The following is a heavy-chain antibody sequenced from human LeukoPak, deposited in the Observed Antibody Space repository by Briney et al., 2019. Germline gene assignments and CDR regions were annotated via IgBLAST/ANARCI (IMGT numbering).Heavy chain of an antibody. CDR3: ARDRTVLGPGVDY. Sequence: PSGTLSPPCPVSGGSASSGSYYWGWIRRPPGKGLEGFGYIYYSGSTNYNPSLKSRVTISVDTSKNQFSLKLSSVTAADTAVYYCARDRTVLGPGVDYWGQGTLVTVSS. D-gene: IGHD3-3*02. CDR2: IYYSGST. J-gene: IGHJ4*02. V-gene: IGHV4-61*01. CDR1: GGSASSGSYY.